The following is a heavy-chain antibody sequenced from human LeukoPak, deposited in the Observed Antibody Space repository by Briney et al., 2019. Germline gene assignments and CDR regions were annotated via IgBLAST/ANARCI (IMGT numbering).Heavy chain of an antibody. J-gene: IGHJ6*02. CDR2: ISWDGGST. V-gene: IGHV3-43*01. CDR3: AKDRSGGTNYYYYGMDV. D-gene: IGHD2-15*01. Sequence: VSLISWDGGSTNYADSVKGRFTISRDNSKNSLYLQMNSLRTEDTALYYCAKDRSGGTNYYYYGMDVLGQGTTVTVSS.